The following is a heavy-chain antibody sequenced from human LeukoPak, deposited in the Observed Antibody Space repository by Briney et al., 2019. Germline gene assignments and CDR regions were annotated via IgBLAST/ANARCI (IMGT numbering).Heavy chain of an antibody. J-gene: IGHJ4*02. CDR3: ARDYCSSTSCLFDY. D-gene: IGHD2-2*01. V-gene: IGHV1-2*02. Sequence: GASVKVSCKASGYTFTGYYMHWVRQAPGQGLEWMGWINPNSGGTNYAQKFQGRVTMTRDTSISTAYMELSRLRFDDTAVYYCARDYCSSTSCLFDYWGQGTLVTVSS. CDR1: GYTFTGYY. CDR2: INPNSGGT.